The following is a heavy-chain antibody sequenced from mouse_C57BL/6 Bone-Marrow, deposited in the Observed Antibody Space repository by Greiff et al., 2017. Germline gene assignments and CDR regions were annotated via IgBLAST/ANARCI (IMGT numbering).Heavy chain of an antibody. J-gene: IGHJ2*01. CDR3: ARDGYGSSYAVFYS. CDR1: GYTFTSYW. D-gene: IGHD1-1*01. V-gene: IGHV1-69*01. Sequence: VQLQQPGAELVMPGASVKLSCKASGYTFTSYWMHWVKQRPGQGLEWIGEIDPSDSYTNYNQKFKGKSTLTVDKSSSTAYMQLSSLTSEDSAVYYCARDGYGSSYAVFYSWGQGTTLTVSS. CDR2: IDPSDSYT.